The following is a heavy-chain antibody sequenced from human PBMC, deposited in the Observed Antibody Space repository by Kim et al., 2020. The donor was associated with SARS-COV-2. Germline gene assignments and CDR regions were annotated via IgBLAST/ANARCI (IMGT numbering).Heavy chain of an antibody. CDR3: AKDGQSYHTTY. Sequence: SETLSLTCSVSGDSISNYNWTWIRQSPGKGLEWIGYVYYNGSTNYNPSLGSRLTMSVDTSKSHLSLKLTSVTGADTAVYYCAKDGQSYHTTYWG. CDR2: VYYNGST. J-gene: IGHJ4*01. CDR1: GDSISNYN. D-gene: IGHD4-4*01. V-gene: IGHV4-59*13.